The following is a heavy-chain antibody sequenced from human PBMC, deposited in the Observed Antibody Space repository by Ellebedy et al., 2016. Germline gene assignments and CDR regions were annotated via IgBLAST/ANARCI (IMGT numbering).Heavy chain of an antibody. Sequence: ETLSLTCAASGFTFSNAWMNWVRQAPGKGLEWVGRIKSKTDGGAADYAAPVKGRFTISRDDSKNTLYPQMNSLKTEDTAVYFCTTVYRYNYDSVWGQGTLVTVSS. J-gene: IGHJ4*02. D-gene: IGHD5-18*01. V-gene: IGHV3-15*01. CDR1: GFTFSNAW. CDR3: TTVYRYNYDSV. CDR2: IKSKTDGGAA.